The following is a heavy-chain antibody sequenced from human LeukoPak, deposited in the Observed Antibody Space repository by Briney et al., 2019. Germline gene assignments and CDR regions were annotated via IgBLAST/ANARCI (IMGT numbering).Heavy chain of an antibody. V-gene: IGHV3-21*01. CDR3: ASQGYSSLSSMVV. Sequence: GGSLRLSCAASGFAFSSYDMNWVRQAPGKGLEWVSAISSSGSYKDYADSVKGRFTISRDNAKNSLYLQMNSLRAEDTAIFYCASQGYSSLSSMVVWGQGTRVTVSS. CDR2: ISSSGSYK. CDR1: GFAFSSYD. D-gene: IGHD6-13*01. J-gene: IGHJ4*02.